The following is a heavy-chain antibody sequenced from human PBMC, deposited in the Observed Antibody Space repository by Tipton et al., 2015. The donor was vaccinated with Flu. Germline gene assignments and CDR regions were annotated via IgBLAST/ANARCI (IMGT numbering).Heavy chain of an antibody. CDR3: AGGSGSGTDVTFYF. CDR1: GGSMSSFY. J-gene: IGHJ4*02. CDR2: MYVSGST. V-gene: IGHV4-4*07. Sequence: TLSLTCTVSGGSMSSFYWTWIRQPAGKGLEWIGRMYVSGSTKYNPSLKSRVTMPVDTSKNQFSLKLSSVTAADTAVYYCAGGSGSGTDVTFYFWGQGTLVAVSS. D-gene: IGHD3-10*01.